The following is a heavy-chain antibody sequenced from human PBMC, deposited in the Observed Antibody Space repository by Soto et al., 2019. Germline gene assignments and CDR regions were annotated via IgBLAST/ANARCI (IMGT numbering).Heavy chain of an antibody. CDR1: GGSISSSSYY. V-gene: IGHV4-39*07. Sequence: LSLTCTVSGGSISSSSYYWGWIRQPPGKGLEWIGSIYYSGSTYYNPSLKSRVTISVDTSKNQFSLKLSSVTAADTAVYYCARVTGRYYYGMDVWGQGTTVTVS. J-gene: IGHJ6*02. CDR2: IYYSGST. CDR3: ARVTGRYYYGMDV.